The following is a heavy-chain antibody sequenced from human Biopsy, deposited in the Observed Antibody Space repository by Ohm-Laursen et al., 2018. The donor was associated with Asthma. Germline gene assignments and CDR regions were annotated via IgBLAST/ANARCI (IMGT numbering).Heavy chain of an antibody. CDR2: ITFDGSTQ. Sequence: SLRLSCAASGRHFGSYNMHWARQAPGKGLEWVAVITFDGSTQHYGDSVKGRFTISRDNSKNMLFLQMNSLRAEDTAVYYCLRDTLGYYYDIWGQGTQVTVSA. CDR3: LRDTLGYYYDI. D-gene: IGHD3-16*01. J-gene: IGHJ4*02. CDR1: GRHFGSYN. V-gene: IGHV3-30-3*01.